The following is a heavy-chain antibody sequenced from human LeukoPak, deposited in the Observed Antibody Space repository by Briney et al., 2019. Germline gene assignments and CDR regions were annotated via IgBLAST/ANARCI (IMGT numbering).Heavy chain of an antibody. V-gene: IGHV4-39*07. D-gene: IGHD3-10*01. CDR2: IYYSGST. Sequence: PSQTLSLTCTVSGGSISSGSYYWGWIRQPPGKGLEWIGSIYYSGSTYYNLSLKSRVTISVDTSKNQFSLKLSSVTAADTAVYYCAEGFMVRGVPGAFDIWGQGTMVTVSS. J-gene: IGHJ3*02. CDR3: AEGFMVRGVPGAFDI. CDR1: GGSISSGSYY.